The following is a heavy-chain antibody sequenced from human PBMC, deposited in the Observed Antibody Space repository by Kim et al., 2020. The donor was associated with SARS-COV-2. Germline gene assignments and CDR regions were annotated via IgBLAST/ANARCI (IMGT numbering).Heavy chain of an antibody. D-gene: IGHD1-26*01. CDR1: GYTFTSYG. CDR3: ARGLKFRGSLGASDI. V-gene: IGHV1-18*01. Sequence: ASVKVSCKASGYTFTSYGISWVRQAPGQGLEWMGWISAYNGNTNYAQKLQGRVTMTTDTSTSTAYMELRSLKSDDTAVYYCARGLKFRGSLGASDIWGQATMVTVSS. J-gene: IGHJ3*02. CDR2: ISAYNGNT.